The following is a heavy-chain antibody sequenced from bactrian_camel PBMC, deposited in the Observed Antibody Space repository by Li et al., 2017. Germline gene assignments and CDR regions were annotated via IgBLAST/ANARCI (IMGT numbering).Heavy chain of an antibody. Sequence: HVQLVESGGGLAQPGGSLRLSCAASGFTFRSYAMYWVRQAPGKGLEWVSSISSGSTTYYADSVKGRLTISRDNAKNTVYLQMNSLKPEDTAVYYCAAVIQCRADWNETGTYNYWGQGTQVTVS. D-gene: IGHD8*01. J-gene: IGHJ4*01. V-gene: IGHV3S1*01. CDR3: AAVIQCRADWNETGTYNY. CDR1: GFTFRSYA. CDR2: ISSGSTT.